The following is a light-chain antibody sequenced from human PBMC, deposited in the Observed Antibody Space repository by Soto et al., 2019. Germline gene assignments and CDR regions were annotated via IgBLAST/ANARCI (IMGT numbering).Light chain of an antibody. CDR3: QQYNNWPRT. V-gene: IGKV3-15*01. CDR1: QSVSTN. J-gene: IGKJ2*01. CDR2: GAS. Sequence: ETVMTQSAAALSVSVGERVTLSCRASQSVSTNLAWYQQRPGQAPRLLIHGASTRATGVPDRISGSGSGTDFTLTISSLQSEDFAVYYCQQYNNWPRTFGQATKLEIK.